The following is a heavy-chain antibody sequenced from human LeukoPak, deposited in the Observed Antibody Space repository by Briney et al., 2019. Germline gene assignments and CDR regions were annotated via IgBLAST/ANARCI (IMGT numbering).Heavy chain of an antibody. D-gene: IGHD6-6*01. CDR3: ARDREISAHPGGWFDP. CDR1: GGTINNFA. Sequence: ASVKVSCKVAGGTINNFAISWVRQAPGQGLEWMGGLSPVLATYAQKFQGRVTITADESTDTVYMELGSLTSEDTATYFCARDREISAHPGGWFDPWGQGTLVTVSS. CDR2: LSPVLA. V-gene: IGHV1-69*13. J-gene: IGHJ5*02.